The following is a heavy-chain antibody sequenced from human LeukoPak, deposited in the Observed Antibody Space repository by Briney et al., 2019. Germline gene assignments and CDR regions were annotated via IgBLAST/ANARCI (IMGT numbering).Heavy chain of an antibody. Sequence: GASLKVSCKASGGTSSSYAISWVRQAPGQGLEWMGGIIPIFGTANYAQKFQGRVTITADKSTSTAYMELSSLRSEDTAVYYCASRSRLRYFDWPFDYWGQGTLVTVSS. CDR2: IIPIFGTA. CDR1: GGTSSSYA. V-gene: IGHV1-69*06. J-gene: IGHJ4*02. D-gene: IGHD3-9*01. CDR3: ASRSRLRYFDWPFDY.